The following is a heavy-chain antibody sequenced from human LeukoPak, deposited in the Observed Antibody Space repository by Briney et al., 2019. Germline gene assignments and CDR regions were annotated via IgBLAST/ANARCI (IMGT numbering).Heavy chain of an antibody. CDR2: IYYSGST. D-gene: IGHD5-18*01. J-gene: IGHJ4*02. V-gene: IGHV4-61*05. CDR1: GDSISSSSCH. CDR3: ARIGVQLWAAFDY. Sequence: SETLSLTCTVSGDSISSSSCHWGWIRQPPGKGLEWIGYIYYSGSTNYNPSLKSRVTISVDTSKNQFSLKLSSVTAADTAVYYCARIGVQLWAAFDYWGQGTLVTVSS.